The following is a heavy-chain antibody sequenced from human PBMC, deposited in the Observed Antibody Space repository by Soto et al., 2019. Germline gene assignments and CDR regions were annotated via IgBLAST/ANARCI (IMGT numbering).Heavy chain of an antibody. CDR1: GGTFSSYA. Sequence: QVQLVQSGAEVKKPGSSVKVSCKASGGTFSSYAISWVRQAPGQGLEWMGGIIPIFGTANYAQKFQGRVTITADESTSTAYMELSSLRSEDTAVYYCARPWFGEGIYYYYGMDVWGQGTTVTVSS. D-gene: IGHD3-10*01. J-gene: IGHJ6*02. CDR2: IIPIFGTA. V-gene: IGHV1-69*01. CDR3: ARPWFGEGIYYYYGMDV.